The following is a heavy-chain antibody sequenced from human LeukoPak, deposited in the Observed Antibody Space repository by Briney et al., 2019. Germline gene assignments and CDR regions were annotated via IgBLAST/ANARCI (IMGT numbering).Heavy chain of an antibody. V-gene: IGHV4-38-2*02. J-gene: IGHJ4*02. Sequence: PSETLSLTCTVSGYSISSGYYWGWIRQPPGKGLEWIGSIYHSGSTYYNPSLKSRVTISVDTSKNQFSLKLSSVTAADTAVYYCARDRGIAVAGTSSDYWGQGTLVTVSS. CDR1: GYSISSGYY. CDR3: ARDRGIAVAGTSSDY. CDR2: IYHSGST. D-gene: IGHD6-19*01.